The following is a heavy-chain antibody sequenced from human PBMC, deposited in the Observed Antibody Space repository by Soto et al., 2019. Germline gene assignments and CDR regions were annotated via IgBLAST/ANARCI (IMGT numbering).Heavy chain of an antibody. CDR1: GGTPSNSA. CDR3: AGGRIVVVGCRAYDGMDV. CDR2: IIPVFGLV. D-gene: IGHD3-22*01. J-gene: IGHJ6*02. Sequence: QVHLLLQSGAEVKKPGSSVKVSCKASGGTPSNSAISWVRQAPGQGLEWMGGIIPVFGLVKYAQNFQGRVTSTADESTNIAYMELSSVRPEDTAVYYCAGGRIVVVGCRAYDGMDVGGQGPTVTVPS. V-gene: IGHV1-69*01.